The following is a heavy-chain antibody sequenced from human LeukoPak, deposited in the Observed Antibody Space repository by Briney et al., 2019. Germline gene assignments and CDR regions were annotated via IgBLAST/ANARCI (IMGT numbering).Heavy chain of an antibody. J-gene: IGHJ3*02. V-gene: IGHV1-69*04. CDR2: IIPILGIA. Sequence: SVKVSCKASGGTFSSYTISWVRQAPGQGLEWMGRIIPILGIANYAQKFQGRVTITADKSTSTAYMELSSLRSGDTAVYYCARESTVTTGAFDIWGQGTMVTVSS. CDR3: ARESTVTTGAFDI. CDR1: GGTFSSYT. D-gene: IGHD4-11*01.